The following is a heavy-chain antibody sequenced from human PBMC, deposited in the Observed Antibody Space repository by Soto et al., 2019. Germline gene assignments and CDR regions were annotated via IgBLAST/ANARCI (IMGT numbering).Heavy chain of an antibody. V-gene: IGHV3-33*01. D-gene: IGHD3-16*02. CDR1: GFTFSSYG. Sequence: GGSLRLSCAASGFTFSSYGMHWVRQAPGKGLEWVAVIWYDGSNKYYADSVKGRFTISRDNSKNTLYLQMNSLRAEDTAVYYCARAFEGGLHLGELSLEFDYWGQGTLVTVSS. CDR3: ARAFEGGLHLGELSLEFDY. CDR2: IWYDGSNK. J-gene: IGHJ4*02.